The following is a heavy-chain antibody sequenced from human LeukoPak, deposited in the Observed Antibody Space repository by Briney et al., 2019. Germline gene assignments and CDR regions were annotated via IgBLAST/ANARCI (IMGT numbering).Heavy chain of an antibody. CDR2: INHSGST. D-gene: IGHD2-2*01. CDR1: GGSFSGYY. V-gene: IGHV4-34*01. CDR3: ARVEIGSSPHFDY. Sequence: SETLSLTCAVYGGSFSGYYWCWIRQPPGKGLEWIGEINHSGSTNYNPSLKSRVTISVDTSKNQFSLKLSSVTAADTAVYYCARVEIGSSPHFDYWGQGTLVTVSS. J-gene: IGHJ4*02.